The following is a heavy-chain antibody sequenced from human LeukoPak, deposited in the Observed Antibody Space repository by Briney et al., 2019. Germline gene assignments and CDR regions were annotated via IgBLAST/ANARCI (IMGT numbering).Heavy chain of an antibody. Sequence: ATVKISCKVSGYTFTDYYMHWVQQAPGKGLEWMGLVDPEDGETIYAEKSQGRVTITADTSTDTAYMELSSLRSEDTAVYYCATSRRGAMGYDFWSGPRPFDYWGQGTLVTVSS. CDR2: VDPEDGET. D-gene: IGHD3-3*01. CDR3: ATSRRGAMGYDFWSGPRPFDY. J-gene: IGHJ4*02. CDR1: GYTFTDYY. V-gene: IGHV1-69-2*01.